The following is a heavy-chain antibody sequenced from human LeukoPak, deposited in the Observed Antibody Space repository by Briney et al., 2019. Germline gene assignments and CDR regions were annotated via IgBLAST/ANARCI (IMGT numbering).Heavy chain of an antibody. J-gene: IGHJ4*02. Sequence: ASVKVSCKASGYTFTSYYMHWVRQAPGQGLEWMGIINPSGGSTGYAQKFQGRVTMTRDTSTSTVYMELSSLRSEDTAVYYCARAKSKLEAAAATDYWGQGTLVTVSS. CDR2: INPSGGST. CDR1: GYTFTSYY. D-gene: IGHD6-13*01. CDR3: ARAKSKLEAAAATDY. V-gene: IGHV1-46*01.